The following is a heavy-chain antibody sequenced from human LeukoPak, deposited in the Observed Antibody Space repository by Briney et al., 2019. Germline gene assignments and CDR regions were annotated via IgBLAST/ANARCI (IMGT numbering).Heavy chain of an antibody. J-gene: IGHJ4*02. Sequence: GGSLRLSCAASGFTFSSYGMHWVRQAPGKGLEWVAFIRYDGSNKYYADSVKGRFTISRDNSKNTLYLQMNSLRAEDTAVYYCAKDLIVGATFGFDYWGQGTLVTVSS. CDR1: GFTFSSYG. CDR3: AKDLIVGATFGFDY. V-gene: IGHV3-30*02. D-gene: IGHD1-26*01. CDR2: IRYDGSNK.